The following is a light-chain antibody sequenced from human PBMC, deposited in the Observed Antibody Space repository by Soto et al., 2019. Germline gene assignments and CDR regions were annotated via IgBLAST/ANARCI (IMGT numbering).Light chain of an antibody. CDR2: SNN. Sequence: SVLTQPPSASGTPGQRVTISCSGSSSSIGSNTVNWYQQLPGTAPKLLIYSNNQWPSGVPDRFSGSKSGTSASLAISGLQSEDEADYYCVAWDDSLNGWVFGGGTKLTVL. J-gene: IGLJ3*02. CDR1: SSSIGSNT. V-gene: IGLV1-44*01. CDR3: VAWDDSLNGWV.